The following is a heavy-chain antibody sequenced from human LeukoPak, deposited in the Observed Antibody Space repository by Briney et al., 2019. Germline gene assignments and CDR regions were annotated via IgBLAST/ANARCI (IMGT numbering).Heavy chain of an antibody. CDR2: IFPAGNT. D-gene: IGHD6-19*01. Sequence: PSETLSLTCSVSGYSITSTSFWAWIRQTPGRGLEWVSIIFPAGNTFYADSVKGRFTISRDNSKNTLSLEMNSLRAEDTAVYYCAREAYSSGWCYLDYWGRGTLVTVSS. V-gene: IGHV3-66*01. CDR1: GYSITSTSF. J-gene: IGHJ4*02. CDR3: AREAYSSGWCYLDY.